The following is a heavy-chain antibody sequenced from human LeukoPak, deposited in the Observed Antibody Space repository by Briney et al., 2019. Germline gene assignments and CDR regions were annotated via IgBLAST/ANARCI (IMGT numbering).Heavy chain of an antibody. J-gene: IGHJ1*01. Sequence: ASVKVSCKASGHTFTSYGISWVRQAPGQGLEWMGWISAYNGNTNYAQKLQGRVTMTTDTSTSTAYMELRSLRSDDTAVYYCARGLRCSSTSCYGFLSPTEYFQHWGQGTLVTVSS. CDR1: GHTFTSYG. V-gene: IGHV1-18*01. CDR2: ISAYNGNT. CDR3: ARGLRCSSTSCYGFLSPTEYFQH. D-gene: IGHD2-2*01.